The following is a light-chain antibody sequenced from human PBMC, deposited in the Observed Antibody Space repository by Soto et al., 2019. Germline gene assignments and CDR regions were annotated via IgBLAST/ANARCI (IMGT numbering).Light chain of an antibody. CDR2: GAS. Sequence: VVTQAPCTLYLSQRKRATLSCRASQSVSSSYLAWYQQKPGQAPRLLIYGASSRATGIPDRFSGSGSGTEFTLTVSSLQPEDFATYSCRQLNSYPLTFGGGGKVDVK. CDR3: RQLNSYPLT. CDR1: QSVSSSY. V-gene: IGKV3-20*01. J-gene: IGKJ4*01.